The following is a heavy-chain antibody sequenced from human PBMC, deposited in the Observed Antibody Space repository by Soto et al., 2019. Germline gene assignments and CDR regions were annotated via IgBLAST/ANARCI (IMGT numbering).Heavy chain of an antibody. Sequence: RISQTTGKGLAWVSAVSGRGGSTKYADSVKGRFIISRDNSNSTLYLQMDSLRGEDTAVYYCAKYSTVTTSHSFYYYGFDVWGQGTTVTVSS. CDR3: AKYSTVTTSHSFYYYGFDV. V-gene: IGHV3-23*01. D-gene: IGHD4-17*01. CDR2: VSGRGGST. J-gene: IGHJ6*01.